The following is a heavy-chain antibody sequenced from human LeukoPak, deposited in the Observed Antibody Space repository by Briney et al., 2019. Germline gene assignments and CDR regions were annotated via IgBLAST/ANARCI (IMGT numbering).Heavy chain of an antibody. V-gene: IGHV3-33*08. Sequence: GGSLRLSCAASGFTFSSYSMNGVRQAPGKGLVWVAVIWYDGSNKYYADSVKGRFTISRDNSKNTLYLQMNSLRAEDTAVYYCARAPRVRVLTGPFDYWGQGTLVTVSS. CDR3: ARAPRVRVLTGPFDY. CDR1: GFTFSSYS. CDR2: IWYDGSNK. D-gene: IGHD3-9*01. J-gene: IGHJ4*02.